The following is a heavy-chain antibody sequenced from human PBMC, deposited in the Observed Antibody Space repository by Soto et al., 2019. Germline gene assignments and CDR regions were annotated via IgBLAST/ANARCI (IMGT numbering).Heavy chain of an antibody. D-gene: IGHD3-10*02. Sequence: PGESLKISCKASGYNFISYWINWVRQKPGKGLEWMGRIDPGDSDTRYSPSFQGQVTISADKSISTAYLQWSSLKASDTAMYYCARHGVRVSYHLNWFDPWGQGTLVTVSS. CDR3: ARHGVRVSYHLNWFDP. J-gene: IGHJ5*02. CDR2: IDPGDSDT. CDR1: GYNFISYW. V-gene: IGHV5-51*01.